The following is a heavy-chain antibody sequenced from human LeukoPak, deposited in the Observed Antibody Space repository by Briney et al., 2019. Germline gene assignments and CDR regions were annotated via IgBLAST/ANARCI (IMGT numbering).Heavy chain of an antibody. CDR1: GFTFSSYG. CDR2: ISYDGSNK. V-gene: IGHV3-30*18. D-gene: IGHD2-15*01. Sequence: GGSLRLSCAASGFTFSSYGMHWVRQAPGKGLEWVAVISYDGSNKYYADSVKGRFTISRDNSKNTLYLQMSSLRAEDTAVYYCAKDGIVVEYYFDYWGQGTLVTVSS. J-gene: IGHJ4*02. CDR3: AKDGIVVEYYFDY.